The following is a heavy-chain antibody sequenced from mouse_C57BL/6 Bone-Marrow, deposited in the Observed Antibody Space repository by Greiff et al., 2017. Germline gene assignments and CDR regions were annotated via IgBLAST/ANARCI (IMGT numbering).Heavy chain of an antibody. CDR2: IYWDDDK. CDR1: GFSLSTSGMG. CDR3: ARRDSAGYAMDY. V-gene: IGHV8-12*01. J-gene: IGHJ4*01. D-gene: IGHD3-2*02. Sequence: QVQLKESGPGILQSSQTLSLTCSFSGFSLSTSGMGVSWISQPSGKGLEWLAHIYWDDDKRANPSLKSRLTISKATSRNQVFLKLTSVATADTATYYCARRDSAGYAMDYWVQGTSVTVSS.